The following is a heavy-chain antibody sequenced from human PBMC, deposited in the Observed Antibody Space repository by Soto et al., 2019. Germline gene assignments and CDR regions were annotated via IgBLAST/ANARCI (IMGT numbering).Heavy chain of an antibody. D-gene: IGHD6-6*01. CDR3: ARGEEQLGEYYYGMDV. J-gene: IGHJ6*01. CDR1: CGSISSYY. Sequence: SEALSLPCTVSCGSISSYYCSWIRQAPGKGLEWIGYIYYSGSTNYNPSLKSRVTISVDTSKNQFSLKLSSVTAADTAVYYCARGEEQLGEYYYGMDVWGQGTTVTVSS. CDR2: IYYSGST. V-gene: IGHV4-59*01.